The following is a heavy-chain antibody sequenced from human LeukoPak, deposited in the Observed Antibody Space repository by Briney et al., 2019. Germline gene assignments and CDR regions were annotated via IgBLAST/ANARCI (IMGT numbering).Heavy chain of an antibody. CDR2: IRSKANGETT. Sequence: GGSLRLSCTASGFNFGDYGMSWVRQAPGKGLEGVGFIRSKANGETTQYAASVKGRFTISRDDSKSITYLEMSSLKTQDTAVYYCTNRVPDYSGSSGSYSYYFDDWGQGTLVTVSS. V-gene: IGHV3-49*04. J-gene: IGHJ4*02. CDR1: GFNFGDYG. D-gene: IGHD3-10*01. CDR3: TNRVPDYSGSSGSYSYYFDD.